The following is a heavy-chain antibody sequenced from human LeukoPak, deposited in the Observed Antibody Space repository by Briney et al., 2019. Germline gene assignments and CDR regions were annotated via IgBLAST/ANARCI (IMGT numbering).Heavy chain of an antibody. J-gene: IGHJ4*02. D-gene: IGHD6-19*01. CDR1: GYTFTGYY. CDR2: INPNSGGT. V-gene: IGHV1-2*02. CDR3: ARDAGIAVAGMLDY. Sequence: ASVKVSCKASGYTFTGYYMHWVRQAPGQGLEWMGWINPNSGGTNYAQKFQGRVTMTRDTSISTAYMELSRLRSDDTAVYYCARDAGIAVAGMLDYWGQGTLVTVSS.